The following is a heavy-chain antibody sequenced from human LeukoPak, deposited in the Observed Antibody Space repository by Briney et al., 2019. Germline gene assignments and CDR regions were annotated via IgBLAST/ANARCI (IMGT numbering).Heavy chain of an antibody. Sequence: ASVKVSCKASGGTFSSYAISWVRQAPGQGLEWMGRIIPILGIANYAQKFQGRVTITADKSTSTAYMELSSLRSEDTAVYYCARGLAPPTMMVVGGNWFDPWGQGTLVTVSS. J-gene: IGHJ5*02. V-gene: IGHV1-69*04. CDR1: GGTFSSYA. CDR3: ARGLAPPTMMVVGGNWFDP. CDR2: IIPILGIA. D-gene: IGHD3-22*01.